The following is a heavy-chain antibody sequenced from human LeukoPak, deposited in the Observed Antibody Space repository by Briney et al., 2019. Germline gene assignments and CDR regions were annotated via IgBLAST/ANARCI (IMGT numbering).Heavy chain of an antibody. V-gene: IGHV1-69*04. CDR2: IIPILGIA. J-gene: IGHJ4*02. Sequence: ASVKVSCKASGGTFSSYAISWVRQAPGQGLEWMGRIIPILGIANYAQKFQGRVTITADKSTSTAYMELSSLRAEDTAVYYCATPGGDGYNSGNYFDYWGQGTLVTVSS. CDR3: ATPGGDGYNSGNYFDY. CDR1: GGTFSSYA. D-gene: IGHD5-24*01.